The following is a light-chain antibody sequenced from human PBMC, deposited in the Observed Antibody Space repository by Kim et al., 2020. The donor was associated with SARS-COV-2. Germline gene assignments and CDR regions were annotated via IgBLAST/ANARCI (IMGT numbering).Light chain of an antibody. CDR1: QNINKD. CDR3: QQSYSTPT. CDR2: TAS. Sequence: SASAGDRVTITCRASQNINKDLNWYQLKPGKAPKLLIYTASSLQSVVPSRFSGSGSGTEFTLTISSLQPDDFATYYCQQSYSTPTFGQGTRLEIK. J-gene: IGKJ5*01. V-gene: IGKV1-39*01.